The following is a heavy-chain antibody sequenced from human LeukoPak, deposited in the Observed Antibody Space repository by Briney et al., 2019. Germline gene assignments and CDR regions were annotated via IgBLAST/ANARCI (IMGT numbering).Heavy chain of an antibody. V-gene: IGHV4-59*01. Sequence: SETLSLTCTVSGGSISSYYWSWLRQPPGKGLEWLGYIYYSGSTNYNPSLKSRVTISVDTSKNQFSLKLSSVTAADTAVYYCARGVNWNYVSWFDPWGQGTLVTVSS. CDR1: GGSISSYY. CDR3: ARGVNWNYVSWFDP. D-gene: IGHD1-7*01. CDR2: IYYSGST. J-gene: IGHJ5*02.